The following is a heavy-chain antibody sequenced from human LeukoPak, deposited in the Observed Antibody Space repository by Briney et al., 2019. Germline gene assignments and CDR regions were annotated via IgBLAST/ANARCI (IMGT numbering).Heavy chain of an antibody. CDR1: GYIFTNYD. J-gene: IGHJ4*02. V-gene: IGHV1-18*04. Sequence: ASVKVSCKASGYIFTNYDIGWVRQVPGQGLEWMGRISTYTGNTNYAQKLQGRVTMTTDTSTSTAYMELRSLTSDDTAMYYCARGYGSVYWGQGILVTVSP. CDR3: ARGYGSVY. CDR2: ISTYTGNT. D-gene: IGHD4-17*01.